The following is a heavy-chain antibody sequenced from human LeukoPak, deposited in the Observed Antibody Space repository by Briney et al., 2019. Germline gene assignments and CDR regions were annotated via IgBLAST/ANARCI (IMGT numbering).Heavy chain of an antibody. CDR2: MYSGGST. Sequence: SGTLSLTCTVSGGSISSSSYYWGWIRQPPGKGLEWVGSMYSGGSTYYNPSHKSRVTIAVDTSKTQFSLHLSSVTAADTAVYYCARAPTVTFFDYWAQGTLVTVSS. J-gene: IGHJ4*02. CDR1: GGSISSSSYY. V-gene: IGHV4-39*07. CDR3: ARAPTVTFFDY. D-gene: IGHD4-17*01.